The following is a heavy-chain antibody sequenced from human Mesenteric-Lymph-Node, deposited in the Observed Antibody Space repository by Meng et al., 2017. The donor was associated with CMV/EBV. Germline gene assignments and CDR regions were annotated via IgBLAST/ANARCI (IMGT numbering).Heavy chain of an antibody. J-gene: IGHJ6*02. D-gene: IGHD2-2*01. CDR1: GFSFGSHS. V-gene: IGHV3-21*04. CDR2: ISSSSSYI. Sequence: GGSLRLSCAASGFSFGSHSMNWVRQAPGKGLEWVSSISSSSSYIYYADSIRGRFTISRDNAKNSLYLQMNSLRAEDTAVYYCAKALGNCTTTTCSFSFYYYGLDVWGQGTTVTVSS. CDR3: AKALGNCTTTTCSFSFYYYGLDV.